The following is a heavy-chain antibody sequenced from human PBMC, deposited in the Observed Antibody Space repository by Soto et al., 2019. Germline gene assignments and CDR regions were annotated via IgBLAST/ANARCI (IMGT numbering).Heavy chain of an antibody. CDR2: INADNGDT. D-gene: IGHD4-4*01. J-gene: IGHJ4*02. CDR1: GYTFTSYA. CDR3: ARELQGLYYFDF. V-gene: IGHV1-3*01. Sequence: ASVKVSCKTSGYTFTSYAIHWVRQAPGQRLEWMGWINADNGDTKYSQKFSGRVTITRDTSANTAFMELSSLRSEDTAMYYCARELQGLYYFDFWGQRTLVTVSS.